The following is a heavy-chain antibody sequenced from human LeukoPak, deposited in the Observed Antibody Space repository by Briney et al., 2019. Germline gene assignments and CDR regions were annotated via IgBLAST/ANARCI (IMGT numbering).Heavy chain of an antibody. CDR3: AREGYSSGWLYYFDY. CDR2: IYSGGSI. Sequence: GGSLRLSCAASGFTVSSNYMSWVRQAPGKGLEWVSVIYSGGSIYYADSVKGRFTISRDNSKNTLYLQMNSLRAEDTAVYYCAREGYSSGWLYYFDYWGQGTLVTVSS. V-gene: IGHV3-53*01. CDR1: GFTVSSNY. D-gene: IGHD6-19*01. J-gene: IGHJ4*02.